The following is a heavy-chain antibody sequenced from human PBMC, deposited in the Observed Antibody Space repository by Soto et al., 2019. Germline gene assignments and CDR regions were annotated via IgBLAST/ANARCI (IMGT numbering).Heavy chain of an antibody. CDR3: ARDRDSGWFDAFDI. D-gene: IGHD6-19*01. CDR2: IYYSGST. CDR1: GGSISSGGYY. V-gene: IGHV4-31*03. J-gene: IGHJ3*02. Sequence: SETLSLTCTVSGGSISSGGYYWSWIRQHPGKGLEWIGYIYYSGSTYYNPSLKSRVTISVDTSKNQFSLKLSSVTAADTAVYYCARDRDSGWFDAFDIWGQGTMVTVPS.